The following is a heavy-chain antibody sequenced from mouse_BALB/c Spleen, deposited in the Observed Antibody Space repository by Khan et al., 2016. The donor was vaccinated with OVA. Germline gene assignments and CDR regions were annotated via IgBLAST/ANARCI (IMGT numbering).Heavy chain of an antibody. D-gene: IGHD2-3*01. CDR1: GFSLSSNG. J-gene: IGHJ3*01. V-gene: IGHV2-2*02. CDR2: IWSGGTT. CDR3: ARRGDGYYGIAY. Sequence: QVQLKESGPGLVQPSQSLSITCTVSGFSLSSNGVQWVRQSPGQGMEWLGVIWSGGTTDYSAAFISRLSISKDNSKSQVFFKMNSTQANDTAIYYCARRGDGYYGIAYWGQGTLVTVSA.